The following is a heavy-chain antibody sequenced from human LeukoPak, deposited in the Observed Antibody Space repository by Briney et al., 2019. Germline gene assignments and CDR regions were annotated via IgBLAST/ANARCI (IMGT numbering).Heavy chain of an antibody. CDR2: INYSGST. Sequence: SETLSLTCAVYGGSFRGYYWSWIGQPPGKGLEWIGEINYSGSTKYNPSLKSRVTISVDTSKNQFSLKLSSVTAADTAVYYCARGDILTGYSNWGQGTLSPSPQ. J-gene: IGHJ4*02. CDR3: ARGDILTGYSN. CDR1: GGSFRGYY. D-gene: IGHD3-9*01. V-gene: IGHV4-34*01.